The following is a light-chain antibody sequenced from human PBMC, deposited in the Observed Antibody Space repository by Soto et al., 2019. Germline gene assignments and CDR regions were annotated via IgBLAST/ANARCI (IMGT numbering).Light chain of an antibody. CDR3: QQYNSYPYT. Sequence: DVQMTQSPSSLSPSVGDRVTITCRASQSFNTWLAWYQQKPGKAPKLLIYKTSILESGVPSRFSGSGSGTEFTLTISSLQPEDSATSYCQQYNSYPYTFGQGTKVDIK. CDR1: QSFNTW. CDR2: KTS. V-gene: IGKV1-5*03. J-gene: IGKJ2*01.